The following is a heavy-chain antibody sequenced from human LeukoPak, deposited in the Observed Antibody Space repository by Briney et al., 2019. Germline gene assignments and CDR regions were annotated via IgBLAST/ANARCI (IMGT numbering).Heavy chain of an antibody. D-gene: IGHD6-19*01. J-gene: IGHJ3*02. V-gene: IGHV4-59*01. CDR3: AREKPLAVAVYGDAFDI. CDR2: IYYSGRT. CDR1: GGSISSYY. Sequence: SQTLSLTRTVSGGSISSYYWSWIRQPPGKGLEWSGYIYYSGRTNYNPSLKSRVTISVDTSKNQFSLKLSSVTAADTAVYCGAREKPLAVAVYGDAFDIWGQGTMATVSS.